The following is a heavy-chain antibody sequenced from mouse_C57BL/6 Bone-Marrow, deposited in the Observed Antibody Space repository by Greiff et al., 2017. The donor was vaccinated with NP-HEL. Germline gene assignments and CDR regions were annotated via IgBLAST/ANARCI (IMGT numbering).Heavy chain of an antibody. CDR3: ARHEDRGLYYIPAFDY. CDR1: GYTFTEYT. J-gene: IGHJ2*01. D-gene: IGHD2-1*01. V-gene: IGHV1-62-2*01. CDR2: FYPGSGSI. Sequence: VKLMESGAELVKPGASVKLSCKASGYTFTEYTIHWVKQRSGQGLEWIGWFYPGSGSIKYNEKFKDKATLTADKSSSTVYMELSRLTSEDSAVYFCARHEDRGLYYIPAFDYWGQGTTLTVSS.